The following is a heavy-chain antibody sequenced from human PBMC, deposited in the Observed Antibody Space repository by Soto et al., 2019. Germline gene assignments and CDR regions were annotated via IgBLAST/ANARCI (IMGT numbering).Heavy chain of an antibody. CDR1: GYTFYSHS. CDR2: INGDYGNT. Sequence: QAQLVQSGAEVRKPGASVKVSCKASGYTFYSHSISWVRQAPGQGLEWMGRINGDYGNTQYAQKFRGRVTMTTDTXXTTVYMELTNLRSDDTAVYYCARCIQGDYYYGMDGWGQGTTVTVSS. V-gene: IGHV1-18*01. CDR3: ARCIQGDYYYGMDG. D-gene: IGHD5-18*01. J-gene: IGHJ6*02.